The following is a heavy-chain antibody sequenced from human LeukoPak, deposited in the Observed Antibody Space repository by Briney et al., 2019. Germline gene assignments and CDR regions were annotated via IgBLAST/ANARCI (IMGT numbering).Heavy chain of an antibody. J-gene: IGHJ3*02. CDR2: IYYSGST. CDR1: GGSISSYY. D-gene: IGHD1-20*01. Sequence: PSETLSLTCTVSGGSISSYYWSWIRQPPGKGLEWIGYIYYSGSTNYNPSLKSRVTISVDTSKNQFSLKVSSVTAADTAVYYCAMYNWNDHDAFDIWGQGTMVTVSS. V-gene: IGHV4-59*01. CDR3: AMYNWNDHDAFDI.